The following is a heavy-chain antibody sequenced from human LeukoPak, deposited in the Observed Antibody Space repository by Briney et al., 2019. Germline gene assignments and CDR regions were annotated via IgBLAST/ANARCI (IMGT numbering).Heavy chain of an antibody. CDR3: TTDRVTIFGVVRQFDA. V-gene: IGHV3-15*01. Sequence: GGSLRLSCAASGFTLNNAWMSWVRQAPGKGLEWVGGIKSKSDGGTLDYAAPVKGRFTISSDDSINTLYLQMNSLKTEDTAVYYCTTDRVTIFGVVRQFDAWGQGTLVTVST. CDR1: GFTLNNAW. D-gene: IGHD3-3*01. J-gene: IGHJ4*02. CDR2: IKSKSDGGTL.